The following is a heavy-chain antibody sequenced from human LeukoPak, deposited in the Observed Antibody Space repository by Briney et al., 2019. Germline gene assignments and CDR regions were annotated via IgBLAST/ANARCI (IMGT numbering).Heavy chain of an antibody. CDR2: ISSRSSYI. D-gene: IGHD1-7*01. Sequence: PGGSLRLSCAASGFSLSSDNMNWVRQAPGKGLEWISSISSRSSYIYYGDSVKGRFTISRDNAKNSLYLQMSSLRAEDTAVYYCASELTSDAFDIWGQGTMVIVSS. CDR3: ASELTSDAFDI. CDR1: GFSLSSDN. V-gene: IGHV3-21*01. J-gene: IGHJ3*02.